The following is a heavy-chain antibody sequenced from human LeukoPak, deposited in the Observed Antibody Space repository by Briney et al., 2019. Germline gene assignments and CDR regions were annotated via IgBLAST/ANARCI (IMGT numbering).Heavy chain of an antibody. Sequence: GGSLRLSCVASGFPLTDNYVSWVRRAPGKGLEWVSAIYSGGTTYYTDSVKGRFSISRDISKNTVYLQMSSLRGEDTAVYYCARETRWGAPQDYWGQGTLVTVSS. V-gene: IGHV3-66*02. CDR2: IYSGGTT. CDR1: GFPLTDNY. J-gene: IGHJ4*02. D-gene: IGHD1-26*01. CDR3: ARETRWGAPQDY.